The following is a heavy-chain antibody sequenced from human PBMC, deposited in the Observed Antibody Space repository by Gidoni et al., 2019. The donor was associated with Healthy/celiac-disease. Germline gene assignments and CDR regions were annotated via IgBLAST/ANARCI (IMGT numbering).Heavy chain of an antibody. D-gene: IGHD2-15*01. J-gene: IGHJ6*02. Sequence: QVQLVESGGGVVQPGRSLRLSCAASGCTCSSYAMHWVRQAPGKGLEWVAVISYDGSNKYYADSVKGRFTISRDNSKNTLYLQMNSLRAEDTAVYYCARDRLGYCSGGSCYYYGMDVWGQGTTVTVSS. V-gene: IGHV3-30-3*01. CDR3: ARDRLGYCSGGSCYYYGMDV. CDR2: ISYDGSNK. CDR1: GCTCSSYA.